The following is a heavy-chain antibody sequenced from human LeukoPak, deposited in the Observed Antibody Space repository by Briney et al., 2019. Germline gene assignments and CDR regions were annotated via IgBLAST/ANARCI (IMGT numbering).Heavy chain of an antibody. J-gene: IGHJ4*02. V-gene: IGHV3-21*01. CDR1: GFTFSTYS. CDR3: ARALSRDSSGYYYS. CDR2: ISSSSSYI. Sequence: PGGSLRLSCAASGFTFSTYSMTWVRQAPGKGLEWVSSISSSSSYIYYADSVKGRFTISRDNAKNSLYLQMNSLRAEDTAVYYCARALSRDSSGYYYSWGQGTLVTVSS. D-gene: IGHD3-22*01.